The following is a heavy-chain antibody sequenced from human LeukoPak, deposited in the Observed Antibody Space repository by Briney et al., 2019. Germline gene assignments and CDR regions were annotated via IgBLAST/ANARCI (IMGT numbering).Heavy chain of an antibody. D-gene: IGHD3-10*01. CDR1: GASVSSGSYY. CDR3: ARDVGDYYGSGSYFAWFDP. Sequence: SETLSLTCTVSGASVSSGSYYWSWIRQPPGKGLEWIGYIYYSGSTNYNPSLKSRVTISVDTSKNQFSLKLSSVTAADTAVYYCARDVGDYYGSGSYFAWFDPWGQGTLVTVSS. CDR2: IYYSGST. J-gene: IGHJ5*02. V-gene: IGHV4-61*01.